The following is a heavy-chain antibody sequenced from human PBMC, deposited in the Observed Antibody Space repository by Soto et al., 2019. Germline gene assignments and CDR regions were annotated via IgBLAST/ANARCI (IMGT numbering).Heavy chain of an antibody. CDR3: ARDGSGSSDTYYYYYYMDV. CDR1: GGSISSYY. V-gene: IGHV4-59*01. D-gene: IGHD3-10*01. CDR2: IYYSGST. J-gene: IGHJ6*03. Sequence: SETLSLTCTVSGGSISSYYWSWIRQPPGKGLEWIGYIYYSGSTNYNPSLKSRVTISVDTSKNQFSLKLSSVTAADTAVYYCARDGSGSSDTYYYYYYMDVWGKGTTVTVSS.